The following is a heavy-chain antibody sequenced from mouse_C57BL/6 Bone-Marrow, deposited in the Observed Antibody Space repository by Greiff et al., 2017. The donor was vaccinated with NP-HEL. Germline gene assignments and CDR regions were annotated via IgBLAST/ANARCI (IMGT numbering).Heavy chain of an antibody. CDR2: IWSGGST. CDR1: GFSLTSYG. D-gene: IGHD2-4*01. J-gene: IGHJ4*01. Sequence: QVHVKQSGPGLVQPSQSLSITCTVSGFSLTSYGVHWVRQSPGKGLEWLGVIWSGGSTDYNAAFISRLSISKDNSKSQVFFKMNSLQADDTAIYYCARKLEAYDYDSYYYAMDYWGQGTSVTVSS. V-gene: IGHV2-2*01. CDR3: ARKLEAYDYDSYYYAMDY.